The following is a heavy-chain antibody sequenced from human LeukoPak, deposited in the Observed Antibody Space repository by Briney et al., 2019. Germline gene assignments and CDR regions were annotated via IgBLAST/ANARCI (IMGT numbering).Heavy chain of an antibody. V-gene: IGHV4-59*01. D-gene: IGHD6-19*01. J-gene: IGHJ4*02. Sequence: SESLSLTCTVSDGSISTYYWSWIRQPPGKGLEWIGYIYYSGSTNHNPSLKSRLTISVDTSKNQLSLKLSSVTAADTAVYYCARARVGVAGFFDYWGQGTLVTVSS. CDR1: DGSISTYY. CDR3: ARARVGVAGFFDY. CDR2: IYYSGST.